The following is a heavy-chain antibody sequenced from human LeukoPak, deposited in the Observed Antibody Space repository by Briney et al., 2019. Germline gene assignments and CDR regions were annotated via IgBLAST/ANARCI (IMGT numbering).Heavy chain of an antibody. V-gene: IGHV4-59*12. D-gene: IGHD3-22*01. CDR2: IYYSGST. CDR3: ARGYDSSGYRDNWYFDL. CDR1: GGSISSYY. Sequence: PSETLSLTCTVSGGSISSYYWSWIRQPPGKGLEWIGYIYYSGSTNYNPSLKSRVTISVDTSKNQFSLKLSSVTAADTAVYYCARGYDSSGYRDNWYFDLWGRGTLVTVSS. J-gene: IGHJ2*01.